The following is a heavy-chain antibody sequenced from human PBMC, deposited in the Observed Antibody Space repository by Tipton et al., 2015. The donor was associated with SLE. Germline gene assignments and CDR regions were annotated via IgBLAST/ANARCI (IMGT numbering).Heavy chain of an antibody. J-gene: IGHJ3*02. V-gene: IGHV3-11*04. CDR1: GFALSDYY. Sequence: GSLRLSCAASGFALSDYYMTWIRQAPGKGLEWVSYISSRGDTIYYADSVKGRFTISRDNAKNSLYLQMDGLRDEDTAVYYCARGGITIFGVAAGNRYSGSYPHAFDIWGQGTMVTVSS. CDR2: ISSRGDTI. D-gene: IGHD3-3*01. CDR3: ARGGITIFGVAAGNRYSGSYPHAFDI.